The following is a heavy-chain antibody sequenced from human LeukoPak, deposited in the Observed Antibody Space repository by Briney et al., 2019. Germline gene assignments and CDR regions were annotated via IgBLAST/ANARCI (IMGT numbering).Heavy chain of an antibody. J-gene: IGHJ4*02. D-gene: IGHD1-26*01. V-gene: IGHV3-48*03. Sequence: RTGGSLRLSCAASGFTFSSYEMNWVRQAPGKGLEWVSYISSTGNTKYYADSLKGRFTISRDNAKNSLYLQMNSLRAEDTAVYYCARLSGSYNYFDYCGQGTLVTVSS. CDR3: ARLSGSYNYFDY. CDR2: ISSTGNTK. CDR1: GFTFSSYE.